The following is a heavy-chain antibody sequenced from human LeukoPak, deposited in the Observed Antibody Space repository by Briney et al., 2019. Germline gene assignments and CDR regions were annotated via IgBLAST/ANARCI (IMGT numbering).Heavy chain of an antibody. J-gene: IGHJ4*02. V-gene: IGHV3-23*01. CDR3: AKDLTRTREPELFDY. Sequence: PGGSLRLSCAASGFTFSSYAMSWVRQAPGKGLEWVSAISGSGGSTYYADSVKGRFTISRDNSKNTLYLQMNSLRAEDTAVYYCAKDLTRTREPELFDYWGQGTLVTVSS. CDR1: GFTFSSYA. D-gene: IGHD1-14*01. CDR2: ISGSGGST.